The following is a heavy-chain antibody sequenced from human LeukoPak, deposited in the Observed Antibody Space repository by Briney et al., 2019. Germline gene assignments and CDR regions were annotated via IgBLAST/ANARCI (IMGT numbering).Heavy chain of an antibody. V-gene: IGHV3-23*01. CDR1: GLTFSTYG. Sequence: GGSLRLSCAASGLTFSTYGMAWVRQAPGKGLEWVSAISGSGQSTYYADSVRGRFTISRDNSKNTLYLQMNSLRAEDTAIYYCATYRQVLLPFESWGQGTLVTVSS. CDR3: ATYRQVLLPFES. J-gene: IGHJ4*02. D-gene: IGHD2-8*02. CDR2: ISGSGQST.